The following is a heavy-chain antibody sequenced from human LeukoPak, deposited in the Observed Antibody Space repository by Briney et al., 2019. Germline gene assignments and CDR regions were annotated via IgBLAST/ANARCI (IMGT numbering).Heavy chain of an antibody. Sequence: GASVKVSCKXSGYTFTGYYMHWVRQAPRQGLEWMGRINPNSGGTNYSQKFQGRVTMTRDTSISTAYMELSRLRSDDTAVYYCARSYGDYGNHYYYMDVWGKGTTVTVSS. CDR2: INPNSGGT. D-gene: IGHD4-17*01. CDR1: GYTFTGYY. CDR3: ARSYGDYGNHYYYMDV. V-gene: IGHV1-2*06. J-gene: IGHJ6*03.